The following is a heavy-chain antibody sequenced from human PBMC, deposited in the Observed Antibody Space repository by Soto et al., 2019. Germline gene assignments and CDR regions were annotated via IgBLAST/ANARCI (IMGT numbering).Heavy chain of an antibody. J-gene: IGHJ4*02. V-gene: IGHV4-34*01. D-gene: IGHD3-3*01. CDR1: GGSFSGYY. CDR2: INHSGST. CDR3: ARGNDFGSVYLGKAGFDY. Sequence: PSETLSLTCAVYGGSFSGYYWSWIRQPPGKGLEWIGEINHSGSTNYNPSLKSRVTISVDTSKNQFSLKLSSVTAADTAVYYCARGNDFGSVYLGKAGFDYWGQGTQVTVSS.